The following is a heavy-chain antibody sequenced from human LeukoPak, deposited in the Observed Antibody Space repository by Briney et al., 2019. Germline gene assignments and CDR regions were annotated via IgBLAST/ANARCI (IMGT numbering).Heavy chain of an antibody. J-gene: IGHJ4*02. D-gene: IGHD5-24*01. V-gene: IGHV3-23*01. Sequence: PGGSLRLSCAASGFTFNSYAMSWVRQAPGKGLEWVSAFSGSGGDTYYAVSVKGRFTISRDNSKNTLYLQMNSLRAEDTAVYYCAKSGYNRFDYWGQGTLVTVSS. CDR3: AKSGYNRFDY. CDR1: GFTFNSYA. CDR2: FSGSGGDT.